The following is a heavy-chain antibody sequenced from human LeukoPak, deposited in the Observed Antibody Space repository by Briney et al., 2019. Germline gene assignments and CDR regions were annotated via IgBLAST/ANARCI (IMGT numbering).Heavy chain of an antibody. D-gene: IGHD1-7*01. V-gene: IGHV1-18*01. CDR2: ISAYNGNT. J-gene: IGHJ6*02. CDR1: GYTFTSYG. Sequence: GASVKVSCKASGYTFTSYGISWVRQAPGQGFEWMGWISAYNGNTDYSQKVQGRVTMTTDTSTSTAYMELRSLRSDDTAVYYCARHGRWELTYYYYYGMDVWGQGTTVTVSS. CDR3: ARHGRWELTYYYYYGMDV.